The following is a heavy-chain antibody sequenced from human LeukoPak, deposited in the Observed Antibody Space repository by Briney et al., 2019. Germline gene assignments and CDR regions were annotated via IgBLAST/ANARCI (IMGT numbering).Heavy chain of an antibody. D-gene: IGHD1-7*01. CDR3: ARVTGTEGDYFDY. CDR2: IIPIFGTA. CDR1: GGTFSSYA. Sequence: GASVKVSCKASGGTFSSYAISWVRQAPGQGLEWMGGIIPIFGTANYAQKFQGRVTITTDESTSTAYLELSSLRSEDTAVYYCARVTGTEGDYFDYWGQGTLVTVSS. V-gene: IGHV1-69*05. J-gene: IGHJ4*02.